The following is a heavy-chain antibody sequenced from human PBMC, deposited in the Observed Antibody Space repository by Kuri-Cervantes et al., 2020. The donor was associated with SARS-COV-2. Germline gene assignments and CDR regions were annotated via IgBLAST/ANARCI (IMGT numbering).Heavy chain of an antibody. J-gene: IGHJ3*02. V-gene: IGHV3-30-3*01. CDR1: GFTFSSYA. CDR2: ISYDGSNK. Sequence: GESLKISCAASGFTFSSYAMHWVRQAPGKGLEWVAVISYDGSNKYYADSVKGRFTISRDNSKNTLYLQMNSLRAEDTAVYYCARGASREKAPVRAFDIWGQGTTVTVSS. CDR3: ARGASREKAPVRAFDI. D-gene: IGHD1-26*01.